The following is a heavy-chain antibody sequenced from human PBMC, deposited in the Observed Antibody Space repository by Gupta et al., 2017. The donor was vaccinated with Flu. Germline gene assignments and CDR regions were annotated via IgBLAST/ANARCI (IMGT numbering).Heavy chain of an antibody. CDR2: IGGTGART. J-gene: IGHJ4*02. CDR3: SKEGPVGGWPFDY. D-gene: IGHD6-19*01. Sequence: EVQLLESEGGLVQPGGSLRLSCAASGFSFGNYAMSWVRQAPGKGLEWVSGIGGTGARTYYADSVKGRFTISRDNSRNTLYLQMNSLRAEDTAVYYCSKEGPVGGWPFDYWGQGTLVTVSS. CDR1: GFSFGNYA. V-gene: IGHV3-23*01.